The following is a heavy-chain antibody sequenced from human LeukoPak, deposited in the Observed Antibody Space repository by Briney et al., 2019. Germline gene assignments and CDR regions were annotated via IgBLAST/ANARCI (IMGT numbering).Heavy chain of an antibody. Sequence: GGSLRLSCAASGFAFSSYAMHWVRQAPGKGLEWVAIISYDGIIEDYSDSVKGRFTISRDNFKNTLFLQMNSLRDEDTAVYYCAVYGSGFDPWGQGTLVTVSS. CDR2: ISYDGIIE. D-gene: IGHD3-10*01. V-gene: IGHV3-30*04. CDR3: AVYGSGFDP. CDR1: GFAFSSYA. J-gene: IGHJ5*02.